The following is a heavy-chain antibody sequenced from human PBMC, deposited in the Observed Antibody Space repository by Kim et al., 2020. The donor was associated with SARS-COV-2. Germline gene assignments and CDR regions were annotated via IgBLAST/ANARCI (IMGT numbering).Heavy chain of an antibody. CDR1: GGTFSSYA. CDR3: ARGAANNWNDAYFDY. V-gene: IGHV1-69*13. J-gene: IGHJ4*02. Sequence: SVKVSCKASGGTFSSYAISWVRQAPGQGLEWMGGIIPIFGTANYAQKFQGRVTITADESTSTAYMELSSLRSEDTAVYYCARGAANNWNDAYFDYWGQGTLVTVSS. D-gene: IGHD1-20*01. CDR2: IIPIFGTA.